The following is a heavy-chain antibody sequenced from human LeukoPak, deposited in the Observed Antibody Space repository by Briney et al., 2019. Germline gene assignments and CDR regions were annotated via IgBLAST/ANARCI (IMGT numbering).Heavy chain of an antibody. V-gene: IGHV3-9*01. CDR1: GFTFYDYA. CDR2: ISRNSGSI. Sequence: PGGSLRLSCAASGFTFYDYAMHWVRHAPGKGLEWVSGISRNSGSIVYADSVRGRFTISRDNAKNSLYLQMNSLRAEDTALYYCAKDIDSSGYSFYFDYWGQGTLVTVSS. D-gene: IGHD3-22*01. CDR3: AKDIDSSGYSFYFDY. J-gene: IGHJ4*02.